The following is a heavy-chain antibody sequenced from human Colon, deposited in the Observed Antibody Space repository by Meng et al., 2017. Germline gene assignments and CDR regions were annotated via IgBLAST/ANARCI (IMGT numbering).Heavy chain of an antibody. D-gene: IGHD3-22*01. CDR1: GDSISSGNHY. V-gene: IGHV4-31*03. Sequence: QVQLPESGPGLVKPSQTLSLTCTVSGDSISSGNHYWSWSRQHPGKGLEWIGYFYFSGNTYYNPSLKSRVTISVDTSKNQFSLNLRSVTAADTAVYYCARYYYDSSGVTYFDPWGQGTLVTVSS. CDR2: FYFSGNT. J-gene: IGHJ5*02. CDR3: ARYYYDSSGVTYFDP.